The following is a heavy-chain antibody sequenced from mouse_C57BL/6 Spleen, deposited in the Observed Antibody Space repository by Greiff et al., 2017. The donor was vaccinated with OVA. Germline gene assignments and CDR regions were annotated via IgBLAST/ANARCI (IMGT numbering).Heavy chain of an antibody. CDR3: ANTGTYDVDD. D-gene: IGHD4-1*01. V-gene: IGHV1-82*01. CDR1: GYAFSSSW. Sequence: QVQLQQSGPELVKPGASVKISCKASGYAFSSSWMNWVKQRPGQGLEWIGRIYPGDGDTNYNGKFKGKATLTADTSSSTAYLQLSSLTSEDSAVYFCANTGTYDVDDWGQGTTLTVSS. J-gene: IGHJ2*01. CDR2: IYPGDGDT.